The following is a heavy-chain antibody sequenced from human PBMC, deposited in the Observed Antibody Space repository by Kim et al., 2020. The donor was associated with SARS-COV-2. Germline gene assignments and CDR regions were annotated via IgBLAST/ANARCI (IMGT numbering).Heavy chain of an antibody. CDR2: INHSGST. V-gene: IGHV4-34*01. CDR1: GGSFSGYY. Sequence: SETLSLTCAVYGGSFSGYYWSWIRQPPGKGLEWIGEINHSGSTNYNPSLKSRVTISVDTSKNQFSLKLSSVTAADTAVYYCARAVLVYYAFDYWGQGTLVTVSS. D-gene: IGHD3-3*01. J-gene: IGHJ4*02. CDR3: ARAVLVYYAFDY.